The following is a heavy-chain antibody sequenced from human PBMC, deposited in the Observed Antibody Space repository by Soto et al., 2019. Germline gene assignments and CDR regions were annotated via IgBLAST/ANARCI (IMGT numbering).Heavy chain of an antibody. CDR1: GFTFSSYG. CDR3: AKEAGITGNYFDY. D-gene: IGHD1-20*01. CDR2: ISYDGSNK. J-gene: IGHJ4*02. Sequence: QVQLVESGGGVVQPGRSLRLSCAASGFTFSSYGMHWVRQAPGKGLEWVAVISYDGSNKYYADSVKGRFTISRDNSKNTLYLQMNSLRAEDTAVYYCAKEAGITGNYFDYRGQGTLVTVSS. V-gene: IGHV3-30*18.